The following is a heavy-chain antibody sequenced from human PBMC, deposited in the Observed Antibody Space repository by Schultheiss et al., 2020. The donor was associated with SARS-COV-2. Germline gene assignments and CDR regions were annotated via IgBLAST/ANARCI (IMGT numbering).Heavy chain of an antibody. CDR1: GGSVSSGSYY. CDR3: ARGRAAYYYGMDV. Sequence: SQTLSLTCTVSGGSVSSGSYYWSWIRQPPGKGLEWIGEINHSGSTNYNPSLKSRVTISVDTSKNQFSLKLSSVTAADTAVYYCARGRAAYYYGMDVWGQGTTVTVSS. CDR2: INHSGST. D-gene: IGHD6-13*01. V-gene: IGHV4-61*01. J-gene: IGHJ6*02.